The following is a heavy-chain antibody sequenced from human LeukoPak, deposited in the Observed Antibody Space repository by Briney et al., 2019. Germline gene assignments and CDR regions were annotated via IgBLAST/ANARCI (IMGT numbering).Heavy chain of an antibody. Sequence: GGSLRLSCAASGFTFRNYCMSWVRQAPGKGLEWVANIKQDGSEKQYVDSVKGRFTISRDNAKNSVYLQMDSLRAEDTAVYYCTKDHYYASGSYSDWGQGTLVTVSS. CDR3: TKDHYYASGSYSD. J-gene: IGHJ4*02. CDR2: IKQDGSEK. V-gene: IGHV3-7*05. D-gene: IGHD3-10*01. CDR1: GFTFRNYC.